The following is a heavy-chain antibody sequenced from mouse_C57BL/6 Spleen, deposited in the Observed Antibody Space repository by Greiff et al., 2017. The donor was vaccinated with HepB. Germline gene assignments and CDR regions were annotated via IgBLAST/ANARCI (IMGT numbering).Heavy chain of an antibody. Sequence: QVQLQQPGAELVKPGASVKLSCKASGYTFTSYWMHWVKQRPGQGLEWIGMIHPNSGSTNYNEKFKSKATLTVDKSSSTAYMQLSSLTSEDSAVYCCAVQLGRDAMDYWGQGTSVTVSS. V-gene: IGHV1-64*01. CDR1: GYTFTSYW. J-gene: IGHJ4*01. CDR3: AVQLGRDAMDY. D-gene: IGHD4-1*02. CDR2: IHPNSGST.